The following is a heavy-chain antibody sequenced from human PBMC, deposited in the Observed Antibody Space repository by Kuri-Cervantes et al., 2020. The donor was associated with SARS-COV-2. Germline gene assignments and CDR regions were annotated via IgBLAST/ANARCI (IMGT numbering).Heavy chain of an antibody. CDR1: GFTFSSYA. V-gene: IGHV3-30*04. J-gene: IGHJ6*02. CDR3: ARSTWGSGHYYGMDV. Sequence: GGSLRLSCAASGFTFSSYAMSWVRQAPGKGLEWVAVIWYDGSNKYYAGSVKGRVTISRDNSKNTLYLQMNSLRAEDTAVYYCARSTWGSGHYYGMDVWGQGTTVTVSS. D-gene: IGHD7-27*01. CDR2: IWYDGSNK.